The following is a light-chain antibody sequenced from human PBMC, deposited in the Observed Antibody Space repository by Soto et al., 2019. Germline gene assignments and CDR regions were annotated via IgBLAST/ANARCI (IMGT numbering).Light chain of an antibody. CDR3: QQYDNLPRT. J-gene: IGKJ5*01. V-gene: IGKV1-33*01. CDR1: QSISSY. CDR2: DAS. Sequence: IQTTQSPSSLSASVGDRVTITCRASQSISSYLNWYQQKPGKAPKLLIYDASNLETGVPSRFSGSGSGTDFTFTISSLQPEDIATYYCQQYDNLPRTFGQGTRLEIK.